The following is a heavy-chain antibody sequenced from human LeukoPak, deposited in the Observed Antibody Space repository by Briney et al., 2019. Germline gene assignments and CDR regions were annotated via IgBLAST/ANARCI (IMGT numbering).Heavy chain of an antibody. J-gene: IGHJ4*02. CDR3: ARDVPDFWSGFDH. Sequence: ASVKVSCKASGYPFITYGLSWVRQAPGQGLEWMGQISGNDGDTTYAQKFQGRVTLTTDTGTTTAYMELTSLTSDDTAVYYCARDVPDFWSGFDHWGQGTLVTVSS. CDR2: ISGNDGDT. D-gene: IGHD3-3*01. CDR1: GYPFITYG. V-gene: IGHV1-18*01.